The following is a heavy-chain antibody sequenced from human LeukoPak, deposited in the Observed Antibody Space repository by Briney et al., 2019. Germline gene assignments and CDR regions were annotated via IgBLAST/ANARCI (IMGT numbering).Heavy chain of an antibody. CDR2: MNPNSGNT. CDR1: GYTFTSYD. V-gene: IGHV1-8*03. Sequence: ASVKVSCKASGYTFTSYDINWVRQATGQGLEWMGWMNPNSGNTGYAQKFQGRVTITRNTSISTAYMELSSLRSEDTAVYYCVRCVGVYDILTGNLYYMDVWGKGTTVTVSS. J-gene: IGHJ6*03. CDR3: VRCVGVYDILTGNLYYMDV. D-gene: IGHD3-9*01.